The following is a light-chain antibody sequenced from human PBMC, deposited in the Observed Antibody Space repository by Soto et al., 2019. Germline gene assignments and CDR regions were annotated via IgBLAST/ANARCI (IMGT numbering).Light chain of an antibody. CDR3: SSYTSTSTYV. V-gene: IGLV2-14*03. CDR2: NVS. J-gene: IGLJ1*01. Sequence: QSALTQPDSVSGSPGQSITISCTGTSSDVGGYKSASWYQQHPGKAPKPLIYNVSNRPSGISDRFSGSWSGDTASLTISGLQAEDEADYYCSSYTSTSTYVFGTGTKVTVL. CDR1: SSDVGGYKS.